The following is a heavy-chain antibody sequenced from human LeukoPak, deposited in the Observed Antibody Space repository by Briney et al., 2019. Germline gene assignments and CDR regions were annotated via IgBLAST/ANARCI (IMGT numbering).Heavy chain of an antibody. Sequence: SVKVSCKASGFTFTSSAMQWVRQARGQRLEWIGWIVVGSGNTNYAQKFQERVTITRDMSTSTAYMELSSLRSEDTAVYYCAADPLYCTNGVCYSSYYYGMDVWGQGTTVTVSS. CDR1: GFTFTSSA. J-gene: IGHJ6*02. D-gene: IGHD2-8*01. CDR2: IVVGSGNT. V-gene: IGHV1-58*02. CDR3: AADPLYCTNGVCYSSYYYGMDV.